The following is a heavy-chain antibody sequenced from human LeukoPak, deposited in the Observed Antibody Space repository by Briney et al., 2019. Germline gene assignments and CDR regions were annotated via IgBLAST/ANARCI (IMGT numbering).Heavy chain of an antibody. D-gene: IGHD4-17*01. CDR3: ARDSHGDYVDFDY. Sequence: GGSLRLSCAASGFTFSRYWMHWVRQAPGKGLVWVSRINSDGSSTSYADSVKGRFTISRDNAKNTLYLQMNSLRAEDTAVYYCARDSHGDYVDFDYWGQGTLVTVSS. V-gene: IGHV3-74*01. CDR1: GFTFSRYW. J-gene: IGHJ4*02. CDR2: INSDGSST.